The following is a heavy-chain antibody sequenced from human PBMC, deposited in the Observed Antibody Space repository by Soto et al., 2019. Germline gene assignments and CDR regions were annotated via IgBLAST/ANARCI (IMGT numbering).Heavy chain of an antibody. CDR2: ISYHGSDI. D-gene: IGHD3-9*01. V-gene: IGHV3-30*18. Sequence: QVQLVESGGGVVQPGTSLTLSCAASGFIFSRDGMHWVRQAPGKGLEWVAVISYHGSDIYYADSVKGRFTISRDNSPNTVYLQMSSLRPADTALGYLAKLKGADIPFHSWGQGTLVTVSS. J-gene: IGHJ4*02. CDR1: GFIFSRDG. CDR3: AKLKGADIPFHS.